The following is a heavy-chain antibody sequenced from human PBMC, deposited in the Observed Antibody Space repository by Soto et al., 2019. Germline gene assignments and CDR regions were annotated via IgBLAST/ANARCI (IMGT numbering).Heavy chain of an antibody. CDR2: FDPEDGET. CDR1: GYTLTELS. Sequence: ASVKVSCKVSGYTLTELSMHWVRQAPGKGLEWMGRFDPEDGETIYAQKFQGRVTMTEDTSTDTAYMELSSLRSEDTAVYYCATLELRFLEWLSPRGFDYWGQGTLVTVSS. CDR3: ATLELRFLEWLSPRGFDY. V-gene: IGHV1-24*01. J-gene: IGHJ4*02. D-gene: IGHD3-3*01.